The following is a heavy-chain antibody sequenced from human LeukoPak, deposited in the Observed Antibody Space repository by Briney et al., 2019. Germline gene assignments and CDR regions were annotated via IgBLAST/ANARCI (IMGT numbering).Heavy chain of an antibody. J-gene: IGHJ4*02. CDR2: IYYSGST. CDR1: GGSISSSSYY. Sequence: SETLSLTCTVSGGSISSSSYYWGWIRQPPGKGLEWIGSIYYSGSTYYNPSLKSRVTISVDTSKNQFSLKLSSVTAADTAVYYCARGRYYDSSGYYGKLDFDYWGQGTLVTVSS. CDR3: ARGRYYDSSGYYGKLDFDY. D-gene: IGHD3-22*01. V-gene: IGHV4-39*01.